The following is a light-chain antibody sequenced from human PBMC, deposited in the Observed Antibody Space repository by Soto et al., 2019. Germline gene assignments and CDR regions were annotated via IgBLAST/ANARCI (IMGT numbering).Light chain of an antibody. V-gene: IGLV7-43*01. J-gene: IGLJ3*02. CDR1: SGAVTSGYY. CDR3: LLFYGGAWV. CDR2: STS. Sequence: QSVLTQEPSLTVSPGGTVTLTCASSSGAVTSGYYPNWFQQKPGQAPRILIYSTSNKHSWAPARFSGSLLGGKAALTLSGVQPEDEAEYYCLLFYGGAWVFGGGTQLTVL.